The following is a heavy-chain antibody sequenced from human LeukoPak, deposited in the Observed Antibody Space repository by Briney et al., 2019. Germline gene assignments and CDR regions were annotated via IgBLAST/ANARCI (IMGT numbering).Heavy chain of an antibody. J-gene: IGHJ2*01. CDR1: GLAVSSTF. Sequence: GGSLRLSCAPSGLAVSSTFMSWVRHAPGRGLEWVSIIYSGGTTHYADSVKGRFTISRDNAKNMLYLQMDSLRVGDTAIYYCARNTDYYGSGTYGYFDHWGRGTLVTVSS. CDR2: IYSGGTT. CDR3: ARNTDYYGSGTYGYFDH. V-gene: IGHV3-53*01. D-gene: IGHD3-10*01.